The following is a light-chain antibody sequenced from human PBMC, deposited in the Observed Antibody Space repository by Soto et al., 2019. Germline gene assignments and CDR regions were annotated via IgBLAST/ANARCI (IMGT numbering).Light chain of an antibody. J-gene: IGKJ1*01. Sequence: EIVMTQSPATLSVSPGETVTLSCRASQSVSIDLAWYQQKPGQAPRLLISAASTRATGIPAGCSGSGSGTEFTLTISSLQSEDFAVYYCHQYYDGFDVTFGQGTKVEI. CDR2: AAS. V-gene: IGKV3-15*01. CDR1: QSVSID. CDR3: HQYYDGFDVT.